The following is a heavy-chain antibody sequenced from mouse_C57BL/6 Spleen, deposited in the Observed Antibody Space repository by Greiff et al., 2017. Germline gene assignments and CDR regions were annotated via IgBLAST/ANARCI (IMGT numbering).Heavy chain of an antibody. CDR2: IYPSDSET. Sequence: VQLQQPGAELVRPGSSVKLSCKASGYTFTSYWMDWVKQRPGQGLEWIGNIYPSDSETHYNQKFKDKATLTVDKSSSTAYMQLSSLTSEDSAVYYCAREGYDAGAWFAYWGQGTPVTVSA. V-gene: IGHV1-61*01. D-gene: IGHD2-2*01. CDR1: GYTFTSYW. J-gene: IGHJ3*01. CDR3: AREGYDAGAWFAY.